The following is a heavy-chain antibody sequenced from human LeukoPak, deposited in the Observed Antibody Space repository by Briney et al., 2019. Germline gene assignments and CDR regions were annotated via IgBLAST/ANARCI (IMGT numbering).Heavy chain of an antibody. CDR3: ARHNSRAFDP. Sequence: GGSLRLSRAASGFTFSSYSMNWVRQAPGKGLEWVSSISSSNSYIYYADSVKGRFTISRDNAKNSLYLQMNSLRAEDTAVYYCARHNSRAFDPWGQGTLVTVSS. J-gene: IGHJ5*02. CDR2: ISSSNSYI. CDR1: GFTFSSYS. D-gene: IGHD2/OR15-2a*01. V-gene: IGHV3-21*01.